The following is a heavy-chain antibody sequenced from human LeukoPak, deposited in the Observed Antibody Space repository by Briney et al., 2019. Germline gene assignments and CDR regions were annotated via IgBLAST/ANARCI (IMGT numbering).Heavy chain of an antibody. Sequence: PGGSLRLSCTASGFTFGDYAMSWVRQAPGKGLEWVGFIRSKAYGGTTEYAASVKGRFTISRDDSKSIAYLQMNSLKTEDAAVHYCTRGGECQLLFFDYWGQGTLVTVSS. V-gene: IGHV3-49*04. J-gene: IGHJ4*02. CDR3: TRGGECQLLFFDY. CDR2: IRSKAYGGTT. D-gene: IGHD2-2*01. CDR1: GFTFGDYA.